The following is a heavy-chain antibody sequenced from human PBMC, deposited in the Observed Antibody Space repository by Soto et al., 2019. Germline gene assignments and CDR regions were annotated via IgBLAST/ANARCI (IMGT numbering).Heavy chain of an antibody. D-gene: IGHD3-16*01. CDR2: ISGSGGST. CDR3: ANLIMITFGGVIDAFDI. CDR1: GFTFSSHA. J-gene: IGHJ3*02. Sequence: AGSLRLSCAASGFTFSSHAMSGVLQAPGKGLEWVSAISGSGGSTYYADSVKGRFTISRDNSKNTLYLQMNSLRAEDTAVYYCANLIMITFGGVIDAFDIWGQGTMVTVSS. V-gene: IGHV3-23*01.